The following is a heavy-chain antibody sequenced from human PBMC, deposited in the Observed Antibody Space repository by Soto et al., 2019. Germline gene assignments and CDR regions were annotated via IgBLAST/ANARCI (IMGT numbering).Heavy chain of an antibody. Sequence: EMHLLESGGGLVQPGGSLRLSCAASGFTFSTYVMSWIRQVPGKGLEWVSSITGNSDEIFYAYSVRGRFTISRDNSNSRVYMQMNSLRAEDTALYYCVKRGANWGAFDVWGQGTVVTVSS. CDR2: ITGNSDEI. CDR3: VKRGANWGAFDV. J-gene: IGHJ3*01. CDR1: GFTFSTYV. V-gene: IGHV3-23*01. D-gene: IGHD1-26*01.